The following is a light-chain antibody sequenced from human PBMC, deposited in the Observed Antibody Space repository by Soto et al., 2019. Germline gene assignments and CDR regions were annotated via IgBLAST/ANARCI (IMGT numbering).Light chain of an antibody. J-gene: IGLJ2*01. CDR1: SSDVGTYEY. Sequence: QSALTQPASVSGSPGQSITISCTGTSSDVGTYEYVSWYQHHPGNAPKLMIYDVSNRPSGVSGLFSGSKSGNTSSLTIAGLQADDDADYYCSSYASNGDVLFGGGTQLTVL. V-gene: IGLV2-14*03. CDR2: DVS. CDR3: SSYASNGDVL.